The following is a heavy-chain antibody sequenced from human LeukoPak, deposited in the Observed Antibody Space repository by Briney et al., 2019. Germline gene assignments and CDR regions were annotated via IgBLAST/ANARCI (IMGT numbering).Heavy chain of an antibody. CDR2: IYYSGST. D-gene: IGHD3-3*01. CDR1: GGSISSYY. Sequence: KASETLSLTCTVSGGSISSYYWSWIRQPPGKGLEWIGYIYYSGSTNYNPSLKSRVTISVDTSKNQFSLKLSSVTAADTAVYYCARASINYDFWSGYYNEGNYYYGMDVWGQGTTVTVSS. V-gene: IGHV4-59*12. J-gene: IGHJ6*02. CDR3: ARASINYDFWSGYYNEGNYYYGMDV.